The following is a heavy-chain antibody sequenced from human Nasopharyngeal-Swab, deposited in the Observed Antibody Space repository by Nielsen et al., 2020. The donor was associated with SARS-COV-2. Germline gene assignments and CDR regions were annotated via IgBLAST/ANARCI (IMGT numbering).Heavy chain of an antibody. V-gene: IGHV3-33*08. D-gene: IGHD6-13*01. CDR3: ARGQESYSSSWLNWYFDL. Sequence: GESLKISCAASGSTFSSYGMHWVRQAPGKGLEWVAVIWYDGSNKYYADSVKGRFTISRDNSKNTLYLQMNSLRAEDTAVYYCARGQESYSSSWLNWYFDLWGRGTLVTVSS. CDR2: IWYDGSNK. J-gene: IGHJ2*01. CDR1: GSTFSSYG.